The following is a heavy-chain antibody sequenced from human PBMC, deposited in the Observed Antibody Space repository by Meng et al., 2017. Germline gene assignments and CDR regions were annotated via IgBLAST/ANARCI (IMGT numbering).Heavy chain of an antibody. CDR1: GFTFSSYA. CDR2: ISYDGSNK. D-gene: IGHD3-22*01. V-gene: IGHV3-30*01. J-gene: IGHJ4*02. Sequence: GESLNISCAASGFTFSSYAMHWVRQAPGKGLEWVAVISYDGSNKYYADSVKGRFTISRDNSKNTLYLQMNSLRAEDTAVYYCARDPYYYDSSGRGNYFDYWGQGTLVTVSS. CDR3: ARDPYYYDSSGRGNYFDY.